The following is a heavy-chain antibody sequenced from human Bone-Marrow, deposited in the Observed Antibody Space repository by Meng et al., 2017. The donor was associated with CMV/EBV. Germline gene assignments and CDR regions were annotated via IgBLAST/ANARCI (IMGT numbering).Heavy chain of an antibody. CDR3: AREGSGWSGALPYYYYGMDV. CDR2: ISSSGSTI. J-gene: IGHJ6*04. CDR1: GFTFSSYE. Sequence: GESLKISCAASGFTFSSYEMNWVRQAPGKGLEWVSYISSSGSTIYYADSVKGRFTISRDNAKNSMYLQMNSLRAEDTAVYYCAREGSGWSGALPYYYYGMDVWAKGPTATVPS. V-gene: IGHV3-48*03. D-gene: IGHD3-3*01.